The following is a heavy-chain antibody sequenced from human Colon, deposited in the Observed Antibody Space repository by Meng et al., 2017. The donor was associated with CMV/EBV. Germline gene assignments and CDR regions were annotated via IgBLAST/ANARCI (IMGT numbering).Heavy chain of an antibody. CDR3: ARILTSGSSNWFDP. CDR2: ISSSGTI. Sequence: VSGYSISSSEWRGWIRQPPGKGLEWIGYISSSGTIYYNMSLETRVTMSVDTSKNQFSLKLSSVTAVDTAVYYCARILTSGSSNWFDPWGQGTLVTVSS. V-gene: IGHV4-28*02. D-gene: IGHD3-3*02. CDR1: GYSISSSEW. J-gene: IGHJ5*02.